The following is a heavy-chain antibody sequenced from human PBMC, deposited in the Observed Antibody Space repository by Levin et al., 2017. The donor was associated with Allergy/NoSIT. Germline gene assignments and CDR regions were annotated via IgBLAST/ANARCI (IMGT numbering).Heavy chain of an antibody. V-gene: IGHV5-51*01. CDR2: IYPGDSDT. CDR3: ARHSTRGYSYGTYNWFDP. Sequence: GGSLRLSCKGSGYSFTSYWIGWVRQMPGKGLEWMGIIYPGDSDTRYSPSFQGQVTISADKSISTAYLQWSSLKASDTAMYYCARHSTRGYSYGTYNWFDPWGQGTLVTVSS. J-gene: IGHJ5*02. D-gene: IGHD5-18*01. CDR1: GYSFTSYW.